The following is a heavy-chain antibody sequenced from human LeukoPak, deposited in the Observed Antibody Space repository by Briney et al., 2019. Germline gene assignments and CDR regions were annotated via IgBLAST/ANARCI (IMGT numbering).Heavy chain of an antibody. Sequence: ASVKVSCKASGGTFSSYTISWVRQAPGQGLEWMGRIILILGIANYAQKFQGRVTITADKSTSTAYMELSSLRSEDTAVYYCASWRQIGGNLRFDYWGQGTLVTVSS. V-gene: IGHV1-69*02. J-gene: IGHJ4*02. CDR1: GGTFSSYT. CDR2: IILILGIA. D-gene: IGHD4-23*01. CDR3: ASWRQIGGNLRFDY.